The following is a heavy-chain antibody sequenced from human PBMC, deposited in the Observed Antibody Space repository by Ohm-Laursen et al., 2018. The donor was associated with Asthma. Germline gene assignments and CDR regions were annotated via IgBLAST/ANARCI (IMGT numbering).Heavy chain of an antibody. CDR2: ISSTGGSR. V-gene: IGHV3-48*01. Sequence: GSLRLSCAASGFTFSSYGMDWVRQAPGKGLEWVAYISSTGGSRHYTDSVKGRFTISRDQANNALYLQMENLRAEDTAVYYCTRLNQPLYFFYSMDVWGRGTTVTVSS. J-gene: IGHJ6*02. CDR1: GFTFSSYG. CDR3: TRLNQPLYFFYSMDV.